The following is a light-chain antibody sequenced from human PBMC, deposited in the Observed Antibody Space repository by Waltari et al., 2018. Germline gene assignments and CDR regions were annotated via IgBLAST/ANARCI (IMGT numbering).Light chain of an antibody. CDR3: SSYTASNIALI. CDR2: DVS. V-gene: IGLV2-14*03. J-gene: IGLJ2*01. Sequence: YQQHPGRSPSLLIFDVSLRPSGVSDRFSGSKSGNTASLTISGLQAEDEADYFCSSYTASNIALIFGGGTKLTVL.